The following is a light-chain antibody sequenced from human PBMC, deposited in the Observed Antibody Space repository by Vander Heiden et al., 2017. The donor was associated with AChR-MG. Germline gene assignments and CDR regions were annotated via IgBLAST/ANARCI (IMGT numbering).Light chain of an antibody. V-gene: IGLV2-14*03. CDR3: SSYTSSSTPFV. CDR1: SSDVGAYNY. Sequence: QSALTQPASVSGSPGQSITISCTGTSSDVGAYNYVSWYKQHPGKAPKLMIYDVSDRPSGISTRFSGSKSGNTASLTISGLQAEDEADYYCSSYTSSSTPFVFGAGTKVTVL. J-gene: IGLJ1*01. CDR2: DVS.